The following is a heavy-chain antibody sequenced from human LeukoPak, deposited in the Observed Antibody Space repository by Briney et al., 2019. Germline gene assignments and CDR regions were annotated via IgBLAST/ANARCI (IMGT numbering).Heavy chain of an antibody. J-gene: IGHJ4*02. CDR1: GYTFTSYD. CDR2: MNPNSGNT. Sequence: GASVKVSCKASGYTFTSYDINWVRQATGQELEGMGWMNPNSGNTGYAQKFQGRVTMTRNTSISTAYMELSSLRSEDTAVYYCARGYCSSTSCYLFDYWGQGTLVTVSS. V-gene: IGHV1-8*01. CDR3: ARGYCSSTSCYLFDY. D-gene: IGHD2-2*01.